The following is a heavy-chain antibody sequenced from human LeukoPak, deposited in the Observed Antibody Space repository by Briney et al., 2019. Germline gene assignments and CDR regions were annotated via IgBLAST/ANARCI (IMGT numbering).Heavy chain of an antibody. J-gene: IGHJ4*02. CDR2: ISAYNGNT. CDR1: GYTFSSFG. Sequence: ASVKVSCKASGYTFSSFGFSWVRQAPGQGLEWMGWISAYNGNTNYAQKLQGRVTMTTDTSTGTAYMELRSLRSDDTAVYYCARFDSYGWAGFDYWGQGTLVTVSS. CDR3: ARFDSYGWAGFDY. D-gene: IGHD5-18*01. V-gene: IGHV1-18*01.